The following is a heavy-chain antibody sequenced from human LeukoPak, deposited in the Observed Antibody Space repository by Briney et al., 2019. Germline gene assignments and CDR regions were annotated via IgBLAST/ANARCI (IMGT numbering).Heavy chain of an antibody. CDR2: IFPSGGEI. CDR3: ATYRQVLLPFES. D-gene: IGHD5-18*01. J-gene: IGHJ4*02. V-gene: IGHV3-23*01. CDR1: GFSFSSYA. Sequence: GGSLRLSCAASGFSFSSYAMNWVRQAPGKGLEWVSSIFPSGGEIHYADSVRGRFTISRDNSKSILSLQMNSLRAEDTAIYYCATYRQVLLPFESWGQGTLVTVSS.